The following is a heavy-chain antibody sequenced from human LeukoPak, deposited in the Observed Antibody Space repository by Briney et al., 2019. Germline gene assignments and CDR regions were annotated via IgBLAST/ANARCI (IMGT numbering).Heavy chain of an antibody. V-gene: IGHV3-7*01. Sequence: GGSLRLSCAASGFTFSSYWMSWVRQAPGKGLEWVANIKRDGSEKYYVDSVKGRFTISRDNAKNSLYLQMNSLRAEDTAVYYCARDGIAVAGDYFDYWGQGTLVTVSS. CDR2: IKRDGSEK. J-gene: IGHJ4*02. D-gene: IGHD6-19*01. CDR3: ARDGIAVAGDYFDY. CDR1: GFTFSSYW.